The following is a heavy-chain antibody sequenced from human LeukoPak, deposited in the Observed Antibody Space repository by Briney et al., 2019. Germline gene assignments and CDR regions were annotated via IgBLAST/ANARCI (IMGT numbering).Heavy chain of an antibody. CDR2: ISAGGDTP. CDR3: AKRRYCSSISCHDFDY. V-gene: IGHV3-23*01. CDR1: GFTFSSYA. J-gene: IGHJ4*02. D-gene: IGHD2-2*01. Sequence: GGSLRLSCAASGFTFSSYAMNWVRQAPGKGLEWVSAISAGGDTPYYADSAKGRFTISRHNSKDTVYLQMNSLRAGDTAVYYCAKRRYCSSISCHDFDYWGQGTLVTVSS.